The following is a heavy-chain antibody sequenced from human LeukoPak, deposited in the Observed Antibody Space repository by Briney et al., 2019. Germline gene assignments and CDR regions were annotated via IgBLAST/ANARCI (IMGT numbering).Heavy chain of an antibody. CDR1: GGSISSYY. CDR2: MYTSGST. Sequence: SETLSLTCTVSGGSISSYYWSWIRQPAGKGLEWIGDMYTSGSTNYNPSLKSRVTMSIDTSKNEFSLKMTSVTAADTAVYYCARQKTPVTSFDPWGQGTLVTVSS. J-gene: IGHJ5*02. V-gene: IGHV4-4*07. CDR3: ARQKTPVTSFDP.